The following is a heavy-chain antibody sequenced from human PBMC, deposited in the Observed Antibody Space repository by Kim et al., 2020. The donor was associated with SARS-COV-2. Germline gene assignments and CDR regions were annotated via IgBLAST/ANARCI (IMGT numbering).Heavy chain of an antibody. CDR3: ARGGINSDIVAAEGDY. CDR2: TIPIFGTA. D-gene: IGHD5-12*01. CDR1: GGTFSSYA. V-gene: IGHV1-69*13. J-gene: IGHJ4*02. Sequence: SVKVSCKASGGTFSSYAISWVRQAPGQGLEWMGGTIPIFGTANYAQKFQGRVTITADESTSTAYMELSSLRSEDTAVYYCARGGINSDIVAAEGDYWGQGTLVTVSS.